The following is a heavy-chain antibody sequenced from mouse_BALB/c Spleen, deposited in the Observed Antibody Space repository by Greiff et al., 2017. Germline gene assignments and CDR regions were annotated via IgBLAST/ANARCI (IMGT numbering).Heavy chain of an antibody. V-gene: IGHV1-7*01. CDR2: INPSTGYT. J-gene: IGHJ1*01. CDR1: GYTFTSYW. CDR3: ESGSSYWYFDV. D-gene: IGHD1-1*01. Sequence: VKLQESGAELAKPGASVKMSCKASGYTFTSYWMHWVKQRPGQGLEWIGYINPSTGYTEYNQKFKDKATLTADKSSSTAYMQLSSLTSEDSAVYYCESGSSYWYFDVWGAGTTVTVSS.